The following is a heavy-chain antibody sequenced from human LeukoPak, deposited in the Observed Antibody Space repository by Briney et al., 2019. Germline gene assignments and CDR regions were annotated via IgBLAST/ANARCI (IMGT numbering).Heavy chain of an antibody. D-gene: IGHD6-13*01. J-gene: IGHJ4*02. CDR3: ARQRYSSSWYGY. V-gene: IGHV4-61*08. CDR2: IYYSGST. CDR1: GGSISSGGYY. Sequence: SQTLSLTCTVSGGSISSGGYYWSWIRQPPGKGLEWIGYIYYSGSTNYNPSLKSRVTISVDTSKNQFPLKLSSVTAADTAVYYCARQRYSSSWYGYWGQGTLVTVSS.